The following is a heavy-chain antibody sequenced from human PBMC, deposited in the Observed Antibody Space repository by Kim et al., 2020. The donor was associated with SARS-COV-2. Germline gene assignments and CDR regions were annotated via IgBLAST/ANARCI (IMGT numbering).Heavy chain of an antibody. V-gene: IGHV3-30*03. CDR3: AIHRASSYRSGWYGEY. CDR1: GFTFSSYG. J-gene: IGHJ1*01. Sequence: GSLRLSCAASGFTFSSYGMHWVRQAPGKGLEWVAVISYDGSNKYYADSVKGRFTISRDNSKNTLYLQMNSLRAEDTAVYDCAIHRASSYRSGWYGEY. D-gene: IGHD6-19*01. CDR2: ISYDGSNK.